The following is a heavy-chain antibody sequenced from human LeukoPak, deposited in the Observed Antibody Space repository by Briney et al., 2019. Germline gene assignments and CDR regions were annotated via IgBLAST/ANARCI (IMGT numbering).Heavy chain of an antibody. D-gene: IGHD1-26*01. Sequence: ASVKVSCKASGYTFTGYYMHWVRQAPGQGLEWMGGISHNSGGTNYAQKFQGRVTMTRDTSISTAYMELSRLRSDDTAVYYCARGRIGRELPSRWGQGTLVTVSS. V-gene: IGHV1-2*02. CDR1: GYTFTGYY. CDR3: ARGRIGRELPSR. CDR2: ISHNSGGT. J-gene: IGHJ4*02.